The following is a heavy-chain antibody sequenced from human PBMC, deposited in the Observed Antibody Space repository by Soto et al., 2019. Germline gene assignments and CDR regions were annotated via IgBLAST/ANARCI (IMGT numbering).Heavy chain of an antibody. CDR3: AKGRFDY. J-gene: IGHJ4*02. CDR2: ISYDGSNK. CDR1: GFTFSSYG. Sequence: QVQLVESGGGVVQPGRSLRLSCAASGFTFSSYGMHWVRQAPGKGLEWVAVISYDGSNKYYADSVKGRFTISRDNSKNTLYLQMNSLRAEDTAVYYCAKGRFDYWGQGILVTVSS. V-gene: IGHV3-30*18.